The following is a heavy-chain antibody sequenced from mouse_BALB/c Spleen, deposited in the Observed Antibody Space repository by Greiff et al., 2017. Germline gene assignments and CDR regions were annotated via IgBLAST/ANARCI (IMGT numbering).Heavy chain of an antibody. CDR2: ISSGSSTI. V-gene: IGHV5-17*02. J-gene: IGHJ4*01. CDR3: ARSAYGKGAMDY. CDR1: GFTFSSFG. D-gene: IGHD2-1*01. Sequence: EVQGVESGGGLVQPGGSRKLSCAASGFTFSSFGMHWVRQAPEKGLEWVAYISSGSSTIYYADTVKGRFTISRDNPKNTLFLQMTSLRSEDTAMYYCARSAYGKGAMDYWGQGTSVTVSS.